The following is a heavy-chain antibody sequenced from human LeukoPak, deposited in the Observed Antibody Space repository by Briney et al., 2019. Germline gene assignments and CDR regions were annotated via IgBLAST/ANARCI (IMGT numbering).Heavy chain of an antibody. Sequence: ASVKASCKASGYAFTGYFMHWVRQAPGQGLEWMGRINPNSGDTNYAQNSQGRVTMTRDTSISTAYMELSRLRSDDTAVYYCARDLSSTSNWELDYWGQGTLVTVSS. CDR3: ARDLSSTSNWELDY. V-gene: IGHV1-2*06. CDR1: GYAFTGYF. J-gene: IGHJ4*02. D-gene: IGHD7-27*01. CDR2: INPNSGDT.